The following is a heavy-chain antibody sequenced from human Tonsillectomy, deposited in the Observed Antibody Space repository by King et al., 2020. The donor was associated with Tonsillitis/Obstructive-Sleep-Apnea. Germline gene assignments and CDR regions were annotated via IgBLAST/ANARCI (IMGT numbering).Heavy chain of an antibody. CDR1: GFTFSSYW. J-gene: IGHJ4*02. D-gene: IGHD4-11*01. CDR2: IKQDGSEK. V-gene: IGHV3-7*04. CDR3: ARGYSNYRSVGY. Sequence: VQLVESGGGLVQPGGSLRLSCAASGFTFSSYWMSWVRQAPGKGLEGVANIKQDGSEKYYVDSVKGRFTISRDNAKNSLYRQMNSLRAEDTAVYYCARGYSNYRSVGYWGQGTLVTVSS.